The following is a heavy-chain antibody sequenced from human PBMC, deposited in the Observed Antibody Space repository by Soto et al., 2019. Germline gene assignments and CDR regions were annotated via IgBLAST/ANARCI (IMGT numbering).Heavy chain of an antibody. V-gene: IGHV3-74*01. CDR1: GFTFSTYW. D-gene: IGHD2-2*01. CDR3: ARATGSNHPFDY. Sequence: EVQLVESGGGLVQPGGSLRLSCAATGFTFSTYWMHWVRQGPGKGLVWVSRISTDGSSTTYADSVKGRCTISGDNAKNTLYLQMNRLRAEDTAVYYCARATGSNHPFDYWGQGSLVTVSS. J-gene: IGHJ4*02. CDR2: ISTDGSST.